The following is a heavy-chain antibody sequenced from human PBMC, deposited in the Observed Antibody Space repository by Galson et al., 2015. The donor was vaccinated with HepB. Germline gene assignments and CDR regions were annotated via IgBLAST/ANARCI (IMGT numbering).Heavy chain of an antibody. D-gene: IGHD3-10*01. CDR1: GFTFSSYE. CDR2: ISSSGSTI. V-gene: IGHV3-48*03. CDR3: ARGENYYGSRSYFC. J-gene: IGHJ4*02. Sequence: SLRLSCAASGFTFSSYEMNWVRQAPGKGLEWVSYISSSGSTIYYADSVKGRFTISRDNAKNSLYLQMNSLRAEDTAVYYCARGENYYGSRSYFCCGQGTLVTVSS.